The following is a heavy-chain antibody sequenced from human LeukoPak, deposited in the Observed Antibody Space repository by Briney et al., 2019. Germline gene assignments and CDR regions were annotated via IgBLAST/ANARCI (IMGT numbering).Heavy chain of an antibody. D-gene: IGHD3-10*01. CDR2: ISWNSGSI. J-gene: IGHJ4*02. Sequence: GGSLRLSCAASGFTFDDYAMHWVRQAPEKGLEWVSGISWNSGSIGYADSVKGRFTISRDNAKNSLYLQMNSLRAEDTAVYYCAREPTRGDWGQGTLVTVSS. CDR1: GFTFDDYA. CDR3: AREPTRGD. V-gene: IGHV3-9*01.